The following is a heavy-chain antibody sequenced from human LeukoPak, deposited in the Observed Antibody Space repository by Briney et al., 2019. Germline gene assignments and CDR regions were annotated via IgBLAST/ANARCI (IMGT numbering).Heavy chain of an antibody. J-gene: IGHJ3*02. CDR1: GFTFSDYH. D-gene: IGHD2-2*01. Sequence: GRSPRLSWAASGFTFSDYHMSWIPPAPGKGREGGLYISSSGSALYYADPVKGRFTISGANAKNSLSPHMNIRRAQDTVVYYCATVRSLDYWAMPTRALDIWGQETMATVSP. V-gene: IGHV3-11*01. CDR3: ATVRSLDYWAMPTRALDI. CDR2: ISSSGSAL.